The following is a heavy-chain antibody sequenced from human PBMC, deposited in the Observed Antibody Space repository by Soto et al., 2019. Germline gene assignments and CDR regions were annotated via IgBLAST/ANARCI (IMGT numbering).Heavy chain of an antibody. V-gene: IGHV3-30-3*01. CDR1: GFTFSSYA. D-gene: IGHD1-26*01. CDR3: ARDSALLGGGSYLAYYGMDV. J-gene: IGHJ6*02. Sequence: PGGSLRLSCAASGFTFSSYAMHWVRQAPGKGLEWVAVISYDGSKKYYADSVKGRFTISRDNSKNTLSLQMNSLRAEDTAVYYCARDSALLGGGSYLAYYGMDVWGQGTTVTVSS. CDR2: ISYDGSKK.